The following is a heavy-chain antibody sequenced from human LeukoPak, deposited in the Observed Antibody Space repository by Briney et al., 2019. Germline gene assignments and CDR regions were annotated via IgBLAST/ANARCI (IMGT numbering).Heavy chain of an antibody. CDR2: INPNSGGT. Sequence: GASVKVSCKASGYTFTGYYMHWVRQAPGQGLEWMGWINPNSGGTGSAQKLQGRVTITRDTSITTAYMELSRLRSDDTALYCCAREYDSSGLRAFDIWGQGTMVTVSS. CDR3: AREYDSSGLRAFDI. J-gene: IGHJ3*02. V-gene: IGHV1-2*02. CDR1: GYTFTGYY. D-gene: IGHD3-22*01.